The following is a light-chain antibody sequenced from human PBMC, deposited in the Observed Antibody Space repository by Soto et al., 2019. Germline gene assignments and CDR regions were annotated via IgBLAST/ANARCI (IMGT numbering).Light chain of an antibody. J-gene: IGKJ2*01. Sequence: EIVLTQSPATLSLSPGERATLSCRASQSVSSYLAWYQQKPGQAPRLLIYDASNRATGIPARFSGSGSGTDFTHTIRSLEPEDFAVYYCQQRSNWPYTFGQGTKLEIK. CDR2: DAS. CDR1: QSVSSY. V-gene: IGKV3-11*01. CDR3: QQRSNWPYT.